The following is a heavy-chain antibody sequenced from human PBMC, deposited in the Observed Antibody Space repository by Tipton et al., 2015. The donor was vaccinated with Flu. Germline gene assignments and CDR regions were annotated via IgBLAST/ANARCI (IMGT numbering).Heavy chain of an antibody. CDR1: GFTLSGYW. V-gene: IGHV3-7*01. J-gene: IGHJ4*02. Sequence: QLVQSGGGLIQRRGSLRLSCAASGFTLSGYWMTWVRQTPGKGLEWVATIKSDGSEKFYVDSVKGRFTISRDDAKNSLYLQMNSLKVEDTAMYYCSTSFDYWGQGTLVTVSS. CDR2: IKSDGSEK. CDR3: STSFDY.